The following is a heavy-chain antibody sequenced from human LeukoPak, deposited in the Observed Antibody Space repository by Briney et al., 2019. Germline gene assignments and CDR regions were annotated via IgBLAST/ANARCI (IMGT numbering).Heavy chain of an antibody. CDR1: GFTVSSNY. D-gene: IGHD3-10*01. CDR2: IYSGAST. Sequence: GGSLRLSCAPSGFTVSSNYMSWVRHPPGGGLEWVSVIYSGASTYYADSVKGRSTISRDNSKNTLFLQMNSLRAGDTAVYYCARGTVTMVDYWGQGTLVTVSS. V-gene: IGHV3-66*01. J-gene: IGHJ4*02. CDR3: ARGTVTMVDY.